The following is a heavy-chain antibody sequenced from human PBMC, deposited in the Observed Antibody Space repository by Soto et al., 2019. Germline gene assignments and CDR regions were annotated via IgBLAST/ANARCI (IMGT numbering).Heavy chain of an antibody. CDR1: GFTFSSYW. J-gene: IGHJ4*02. Sequence: EVQLVESGGGLVQPGGSLRLSCVASGFTFSSYWMNWVRQVPGKGLEGVANIKQDGSEINYVDSVKGRFTISRDNAKNSLHLQMNSLRAEDSAVYYCARSSGWTGDYWGQGILVTVSS. V-gene: IGHV3-7*04. CDR3: ARSSGWTGDY. D-gene: IGHD3-10*01. CDR2: IKQDGSEI.